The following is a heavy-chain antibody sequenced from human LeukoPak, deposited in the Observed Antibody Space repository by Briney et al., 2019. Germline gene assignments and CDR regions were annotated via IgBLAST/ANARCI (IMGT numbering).Heavy chain of an antibody. D-gene: IGHD2-15*01. CDR2: ISYDGSNK. CDR3: ARDEDLLFDY. Sequence: GRSLRLSCAASGFTFSSYAMHWVRQAPGKGLEWVAVISYDGSNKYYADSVKGRFTISGDNSKNTLYLQMNSLRAEDTAVYYCARDEDLLFDYWGQGTLVTVSS. CDR1: GFTFSSYA. V-gene: IGHV3-30-3*01. J-gene: IGHJ4*02.